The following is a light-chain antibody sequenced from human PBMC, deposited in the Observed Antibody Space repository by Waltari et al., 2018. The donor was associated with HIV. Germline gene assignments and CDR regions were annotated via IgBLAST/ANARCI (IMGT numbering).Light chain of an antibody. Sequence: QSVLTQPPSASGTPGQRATLSCSGSSSNIGNDNVYWYQQLPGTTPKLLIYKNIQRPSGVPDRFAGSKSGTSAYLAISGLRSEDEADYYCVGWDASLSAYVFGAGTKVTVL. CDR3: VGWDASLSAYV. V-gene: IGLV1-47*01. J-gene: IGLJ1*01. CDR2: KNI. CDR1: SSNIGNDN.